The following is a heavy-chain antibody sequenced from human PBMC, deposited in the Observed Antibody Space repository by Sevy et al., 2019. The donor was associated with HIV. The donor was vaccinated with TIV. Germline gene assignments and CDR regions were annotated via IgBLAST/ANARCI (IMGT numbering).Heavy chain of an antibody. CDR2: IRYDGSNK. Sequence: GGSLRLSCAASGFTFSSYGMHWVRQAPGKGLGWVAFIRYDGSNKYYADSVKGRFTISRDNSKNTLYLQMNSLRAEDTAVYYCAKLTPLWFREGVPETYWGQGTLVTVSS. CDR3: AKLTPLWFREGVPETY. D-gene: IGHD3-10*01. J-gene: IGHJ4*02. V-gene: IGHV3-30*02. CDR1: GFTFSSYG.